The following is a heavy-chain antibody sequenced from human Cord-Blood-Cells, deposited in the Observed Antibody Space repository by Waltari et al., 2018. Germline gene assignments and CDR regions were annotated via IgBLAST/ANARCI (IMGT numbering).Heavy chain of an antibody. Sequence: QVQLQESGPGLVKPSQTLSLTCTVSGGSISSGDYYWSWIRQPPGKCLEWIEYLYYSGSTYYNPTLQSRLTISVDTSKNQFALKLSSVTAADTAVYYCARGPDFEYSSSYYYYGMDVWGQGTTVTVSS. D-gene: IGHD6-6*01. CDR1: GGSISSGDYY. V-gene: IGHV4-30-4*08. CDR2: LYYSGST. CDR3: ARGPDFEYSSSYYYYGMDV. J-gene: IGHJ6*02.